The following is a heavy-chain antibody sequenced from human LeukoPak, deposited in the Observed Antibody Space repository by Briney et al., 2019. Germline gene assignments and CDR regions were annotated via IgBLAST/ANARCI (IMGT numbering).Heavy chain of an antibody. CDR1: GFTFSSYG. D-gene: IGHD2-15*01. V-gene: IGHV3-30*18. Sequence: GGSLRLSCAASGFTFSSYGMHWVRQAPGKGLEWVAVISYDGSNKYYADSVKGRFTISRDSSKNTLYLQMNSLRAEDTAVYYCAKDADSSFDYWGQGTLVTVSS. CDR3: AKDADSSFDY. CDR2: ISYDGSNK. J-gene: IGHJ4*02.